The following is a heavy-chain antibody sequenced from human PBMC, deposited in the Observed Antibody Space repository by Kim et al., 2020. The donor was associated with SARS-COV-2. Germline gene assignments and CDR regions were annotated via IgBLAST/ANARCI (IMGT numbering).Heavy chain of an antibody. V-gene: IGHV5-51*01. CDR3: ASLETSLVPDYFAY. Sequence: GYSLKISCRASGYTLSNYWIGWVRQMPGKGLEWMGIINPSDSDTRYSPSFQGQVTMSADKSINTAYLQWSSLKASDTAMYYCASLETSLVPDYFAYWGQGSLVTVSS. D-gene: IGHD2-21*02. J-gene: IGHJ4*02. CDR1: GYTLSNYW. CDR2: INPSDSDT.